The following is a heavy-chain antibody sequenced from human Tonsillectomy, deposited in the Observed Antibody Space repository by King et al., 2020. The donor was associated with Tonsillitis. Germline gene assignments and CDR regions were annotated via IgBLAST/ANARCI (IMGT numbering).Heavy chain of an antibody. J-gene: IGHJ4*02. V-gene: IGHV5-51*01. Sequence: EEQLVQSGAEVKKPGESLKISCKGSGYSFANYWIGWVRQMPGKGLEWIGIIYPGDSDTRYSPSFQGQVTISADKSISTAYLQWSSLKASDTAMYYCASQQDIAVGGFVYWGQGTLVTVSS. CDR3: ASQQDIAVGGFVY. CDR1: GYSFANYW. D-gene: IGHD2-15*01. CDR2: IYPGDSDT.